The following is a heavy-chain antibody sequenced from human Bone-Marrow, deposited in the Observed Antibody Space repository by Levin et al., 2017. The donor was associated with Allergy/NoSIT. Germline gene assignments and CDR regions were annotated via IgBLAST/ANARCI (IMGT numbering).Heavy chain of an antibody. D-gene: IGHD1-26*01. CDR3: ARGFGAGAGARESAFDI. CDR1: GGTFSSYA. CDR2: IIPIFGTA. V-gene: IGHV1-69*13. J-gene: IGHJ3*02. Sequence: GASVKVSCKASGGTFSSYAISWVRQAPGQGLEWMGGIIPIFGTANYAQKFQGRVTITADESTSTAYMELSSLRSEDTAVYYCARGFGAGAGARESAFDIWGQGTMVTVSS.